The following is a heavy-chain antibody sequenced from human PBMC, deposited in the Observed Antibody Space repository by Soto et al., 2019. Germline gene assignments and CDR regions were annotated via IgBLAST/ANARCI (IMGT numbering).Heavy chain of an antibody. CDR2: IGPYNDNT. D-gene: IGHD3-3*01. Sequence: QVQLVQSGGEVKKPGASVKVSCKASGYTFSDYGISWVRQAPGQGLEWMGWIGPYNDNTNYGQKFQGRVTMTRDTSTTTAYMELRGLRSDDTAVYYCALDFWSGYYIRYFDYWGQGTLVIVSS. V-gene: IGHV1-18*01. CDR1: GYTFSDYG. CDR3: ALDFWSGYYIRYFDY. J-gene: IGHJ4*02.